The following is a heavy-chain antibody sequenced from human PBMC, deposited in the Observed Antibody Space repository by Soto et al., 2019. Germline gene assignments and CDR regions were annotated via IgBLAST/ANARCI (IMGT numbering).Heavy chain of an antibody. CDR1: GFNFNNNG. CDR3: ARDRGYCSGGFCDWFFDL. J-gene: IGHJ2*01. Sequence: GGSLRLSCAASGFNFNNNGMSWVRQAPGKGLEWVSTISSDGGAAFYADSVEGRCTISRDNSKNTMYVQMNSLRAGDTAVYYCARDRGYCSGGFCDWFFDLWGRGTQVTVSS. CDR2: ISSDGGAA. D-gene: IGHD2-15*01. V-gene: IGHV3-23*01.